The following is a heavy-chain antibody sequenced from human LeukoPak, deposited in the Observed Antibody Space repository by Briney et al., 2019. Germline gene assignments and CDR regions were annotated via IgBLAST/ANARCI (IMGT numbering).Heavy chain of an antibody. CDR1: GFTVSSNY. V-gene: IGHV3-66*01. D-gene: IGHD3-9*01. CDR2: IYSGGST. Sequence: GGSLRLSCAASGFTVSSNYMSWVRQAPGKGLEWVSVIYSGGSTYYADSVKGRFTISRDNSKNTLYLQLNSLRAEDTAVYYCARVSVLRYFDWLFLFDYWGQGTLVTVSS. CDR3: ARVSVLRYFDWLFLFDY. J-gene: IGHJ4*02.